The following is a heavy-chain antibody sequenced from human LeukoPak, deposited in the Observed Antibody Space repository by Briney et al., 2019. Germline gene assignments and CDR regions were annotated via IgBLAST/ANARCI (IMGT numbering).Heavy chain of an antibody. V-gene: IGHV3-30*03. D-gene: IGHD2-15*01. CDR1: GFTFSSYG. CDR2: ISNDGRSI. J-gene: IGHJ4*02. CDR3: AREACSGSCHSDYFDY. Sequence: GRSLRLSCAASGFTFSSYGMHWVRQAPAKGLEWVAVISNDGRSIYYADSVKGRFTISRDNSKNTLYLQVNSLRTEDTAVYSCAREACSGSCHSDYFDYWGLGTLVTVSS.